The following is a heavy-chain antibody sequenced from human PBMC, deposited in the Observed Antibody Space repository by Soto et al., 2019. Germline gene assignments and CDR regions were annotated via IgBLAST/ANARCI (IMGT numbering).Heavy chain of an antibody. CDR2: IIPIFGTA. V-gene: IGHV1-69*12. Sequence: QVQLVQSGAEVKKPGSSVKVSCKASGGTFSNYAISWVRQAPGQGLEWMGGIIPIFGTANYAQKFQGRVTVTADESTSTAYMELSSLRSEDRAIYYCAVGSVDIVPTGMKPFDPWGQGPLVTVSS. CDR1: GGTFSNYA. D-gene: IGHD5-12*01. CDR3: AVGSVDIVPTGMKPFDP. J-gene: IGHJ5*02.